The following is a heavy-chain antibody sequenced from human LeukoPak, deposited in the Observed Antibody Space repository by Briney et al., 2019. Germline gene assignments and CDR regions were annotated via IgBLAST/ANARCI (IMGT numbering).Heavy chain of an antibody. V-gene: IGHV3-21*01. CDR1: GFTFSSYS. J-gene: IGHJ5*02. CDR2: ISSSSSYI. D-gene: IGHD3-10*01. CDR3: ARDMVRGVLSPNWFDP. Sequence: GGSLRLSCAASGFTFSSYSMNWVRQAPGRGLEWVSSISSSSSYIYYADSVKGRFTISRDNAKNSLYLQMNSLRAEDTAVYYCARDMVRGVLSPNWFDPWGQGTLVTVSS.